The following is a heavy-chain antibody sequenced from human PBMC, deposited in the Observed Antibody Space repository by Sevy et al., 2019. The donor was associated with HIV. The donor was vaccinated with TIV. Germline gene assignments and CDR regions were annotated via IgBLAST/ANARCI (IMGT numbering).Heavy chain of an antibody. CDR3: AREGCTKPHDY. D-gene: IGHD2-8*01. Sequence: GGCLRLSCEASGFTFSKYSMSWVRQAPGKGLEWVSTFSFGCGRINYADSVKGRFTISRDDSKNTLYLQMNSLRAEVTAVYYSAREGCTKPHDYWGQGTLVTVSS. J-gene: IGHJ4*02. CDR1: GFTFSKYS. V-gene: IGHV3-23*01. CDR2: FSFGCGRI.